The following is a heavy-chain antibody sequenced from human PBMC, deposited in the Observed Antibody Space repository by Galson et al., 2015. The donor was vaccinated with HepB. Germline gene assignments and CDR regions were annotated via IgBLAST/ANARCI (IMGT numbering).Heavy chain of an antibody. CDR1: GFTSSASW. CDR2: IKQVGSEK. D-gene: IGHD3-3*01. J-gene: IGHJ3*02. V-gene: IGHV3-7*01. CDR3: ARLQYYDYWSGFDAFDI. Sequence: SLRLSCAASGFTSSASWLTWVRQAPGKGLEWVANIKQVGSEKYYVDSVRGRFTISRENAKNSLFLQMNSLRAEDTAVYYCARLQYYDYWSGFDAFDIWGQGTMVTVSS.